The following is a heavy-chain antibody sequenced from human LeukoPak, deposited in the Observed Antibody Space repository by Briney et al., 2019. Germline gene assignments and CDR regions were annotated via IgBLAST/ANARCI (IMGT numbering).Heavy chain of an antibody. CDR3: ARHERGTTHFDY. J-gene: IGHJ4*02. D-gene: IGHD1-1*01. CDR2: IYTSGST. V-gene: IGHV4-4*09. Sequence: SETLSLTCTVSGGSIISYYWSWIRQPPGKGLGWIGYIYTSGSTNYNPSLKSRVTISVDTSKNQFSLKLSSVTAADTAVYYCARHERGTTHFDYWGQGTLVTVSS. CDR1: GGSIISYY.